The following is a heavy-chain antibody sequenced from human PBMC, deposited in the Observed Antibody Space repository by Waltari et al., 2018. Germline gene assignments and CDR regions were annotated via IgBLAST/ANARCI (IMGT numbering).Heavy chain of an antibody. V-gene: IGHV4-59*08. J-gene: IGHJ4*02. CDR2: RSNTGAT. D-gene: IGHD3-22*01. Sequence: QGPGKGLEWIAHRSNTGATKCPPSLSMRVTIATVASKKQFSLRLTSVTAADTAVYYCARLPSKYFDSIGWGFFDQWGQGIMVTVSS. CDR3: ARLPSKYFDSIGWGFFDQ.